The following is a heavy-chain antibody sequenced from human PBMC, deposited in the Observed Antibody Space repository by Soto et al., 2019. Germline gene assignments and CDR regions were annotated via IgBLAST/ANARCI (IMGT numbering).Heavy chain of an antibody. CDR2: IYPGDSNT. CDR1: GYSFTSYW. Sequence: PGESLKISCKGSGYSFTSYWIGWVRQMPGKGLEWMGIIYPGDSNTRYSPYFQGQVTISADKSIRTAYLQWSSLKAPDTAMYYCARRGPTTLVGGINMGPADAFDIWGQGTMVTVSS. D-gene: IGHD3-10*01. V-gene: IGHV5-51*01. CDR3: ARRGPTTLVGGINMGPADAFDI. J-gene: IGHJ3*02.